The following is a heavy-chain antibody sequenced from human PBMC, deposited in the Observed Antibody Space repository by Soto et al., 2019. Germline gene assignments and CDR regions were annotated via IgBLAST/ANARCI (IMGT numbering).Heavy chain of an antibody. CDR1: GGSISSGGYY. J-gene: IGHJ4*02. CDR3: AIVVRRYSYGYVGY. D-gene: IGHD5-18*01. Sequence: QVQLQESGPGLVKPSQTLFLTCTVSGGSISSGGYYWSWIRQHPGKGLEWIGYIYYSGSNYYNPSRQRRVTISVNTSKNQFSLKLSSVPAADTVVYYWAIVVRRYSYGYVGYWGQGTLVTVSS. CDR2: IYYSGSN. V-gene: IGHV4-31*03.